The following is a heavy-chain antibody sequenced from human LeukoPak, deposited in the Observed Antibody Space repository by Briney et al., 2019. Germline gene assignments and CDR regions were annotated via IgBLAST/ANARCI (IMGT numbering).Heavy chain of an antibody. D-gene: IGHD2-2*01. CDR3: ARDYCSSTSCLFDY. CDR2: ISGSGGST. Sequence: GGSLRLSCAASGFTFSSYAMSWVRQAPGKGLEWVSGISGSGGSTYYADSVKGRFTISRDNSKNTLYLQMNSLRAEDTAVYYCARDYCSSTSCLFDYWGQGTLVTVSS. CDR1: GFTFSSYA. V-gene: IGHV3-23*01. J-gene: IGHJ4*02.